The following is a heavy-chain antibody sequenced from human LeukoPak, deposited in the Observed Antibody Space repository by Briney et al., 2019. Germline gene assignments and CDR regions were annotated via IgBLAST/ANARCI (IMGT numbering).Heavy chain of an antibody. CDR1: GYTFSSYA. J-gene: IGHJ4*02. CDR3: AKSRGNWYFGY. V-gene: IGHV3-23*01. Sequence: PGGSLRLSCEASGYTFSSYAMTWVRQAPGKGLEWVSAIGASGGTANYADSVKGRFTISRDNSKNTLFLQMNSLRAEDTAIYYCAKSRGNWYFGYWGQGALVTVSS. D-gene: IGHD1-1*01. CDR2: IGASGGTA.